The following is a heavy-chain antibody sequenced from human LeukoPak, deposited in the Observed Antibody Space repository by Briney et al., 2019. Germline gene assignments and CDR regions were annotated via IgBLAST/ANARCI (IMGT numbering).Heavy chain of an antibody. V-gene: IGHV3-74*01. CDR3: TRTGDYYYAY. J-gene: IGHJ4*02. CDR2: INSDGSTT. Sequence: SGGSLRLPCAASGFTFSSYWMQWVRQAPGEGLVWVSRINSDGSTTNYADSVKGRFTISRDNAKNTLYLQMNSLRDEDTAVYYCTRTGDYYYAYWGQGTLVTVSS. CDR1: GFTFSSYW. D-gene: IGHD3-3*01.